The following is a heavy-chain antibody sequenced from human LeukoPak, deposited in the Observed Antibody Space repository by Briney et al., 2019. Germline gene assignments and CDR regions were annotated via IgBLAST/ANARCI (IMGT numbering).Heavy chain of an antibody. Sequence: GSLRLSCAASGFTFSTYSMNGVPQTPGKGLLWGLRINIDVGSTSYADSLKGRFTISRDNAKNPLYLKMNSLRAEDTAVYYCASKYCSSTSCYSYWGRGTLVTVSP. V-gene: IGHV3-74*01. CDR1: GFTFSTYS. CDR2: INIDVGST. J-gene: IGHJ4*02. D-gene: IGHD2-2*02. CDR3: ASKYCSSTSCYSY.